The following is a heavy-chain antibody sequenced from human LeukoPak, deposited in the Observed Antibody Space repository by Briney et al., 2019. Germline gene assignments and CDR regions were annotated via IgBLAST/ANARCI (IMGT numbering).Heavy chain of an antibody. CDR2: INPNSGGT. CDR1: VYTFTGYY. D-gene: IGHD6-19*01. Sequence: GASAKVSCKASVYTFTGYYMHWVRQAPGQGLEGRGWINPNSGGTNYAQKFQGRVTMTRDPSISTAYMELSSLRSEDTAVYYCTTDESNSGWLDFDYWGQGTLVTVSS. J-gene: IGHJ4*02. CDR3: TTDESNSGWLDFDY. V-gene: IGHV1-2*02.